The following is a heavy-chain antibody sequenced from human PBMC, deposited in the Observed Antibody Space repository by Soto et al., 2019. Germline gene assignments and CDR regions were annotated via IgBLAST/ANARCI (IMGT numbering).Heavy chain of an antibody. CDR2: ISDGGGST. Sequence: DVQLLESGGGLVQPGGYLRLSCATSGFPFSTYAMTWVRQPPGKELESVSGISDGGGSTYHADPVNGRFTISRDTSKNTLYRSMYSLRAEDTAVYYCSRVFCSNCCCYMKHFDYWGQGTLVTVSS. V-gene: IGHV3-23*01. J-gene: IGHJ4*02. D-gene: IGHD2-8*01. CDR3: SRVFCSNCCCYMKHFDY. CDR1: GFPFSTYA.